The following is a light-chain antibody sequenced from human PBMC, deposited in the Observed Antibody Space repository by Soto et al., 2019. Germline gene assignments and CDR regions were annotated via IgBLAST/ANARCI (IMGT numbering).Light chain of an antibody. CDR2: RAS. CDR3: QQHNNYWT. CDR1: QNINSD. J-gene: IGKJ1*01. V-gene: IGKV1-5*03. Sequence: DVPMTQSPSTLSASVGDRVTITCRASQNINSDFAACQQKPGKAPQLLIYRASSLESGVPSRLSGSGTGTEFTITIPGLQPDDFATYYRQQHNNYWTFGHGTRVDI.